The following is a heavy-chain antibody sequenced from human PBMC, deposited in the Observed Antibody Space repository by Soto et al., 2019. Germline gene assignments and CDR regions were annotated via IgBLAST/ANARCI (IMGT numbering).Heavy chain of an antibody. D-gene: IGHD6-19*01. CDR3: AREIGWPYGDAFDI. V-gene: IGHV1-69*13. CDR2: IIPIFGTA. CDR1: GGTFSSYA. Sequence: VASVKVSCKASGGTFSSYAISWVRQAPGQGLEWMGGIIPIFGTANYAQKFKGRVTITADESTSTTYMELSTLRSEDTAVYYCAREIGWPYGDAFDIWGQGTMVTVSS. J-gene: IGHJ3*02.